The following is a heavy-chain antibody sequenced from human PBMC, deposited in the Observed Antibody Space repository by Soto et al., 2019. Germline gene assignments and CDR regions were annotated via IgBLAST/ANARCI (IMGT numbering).Heavy chain of an antibody. J-gene: IGHJ3*02. D-gene: IGHD3-3*01. CDR3: ARERRFLRPSNAFDI. CDR2: INPNSGGT. CDR1: GYTFTGYY. V-gene: IGHV1-2*02. Sequence: ASVKVSCKASGYTFTGYYMHWVRQAPGQGLEWMGWINPNSGGTNYAQKFQGRVTMTRDTSISTAYLELSRLRSDDTAVYYCARERRFLRPSNAFDIWGXXXMVTV.